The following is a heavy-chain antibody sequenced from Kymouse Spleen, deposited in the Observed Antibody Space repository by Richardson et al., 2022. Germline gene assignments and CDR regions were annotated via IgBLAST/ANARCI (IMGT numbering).Heavy chain of an antibody. CDR1: GGSISSSSYY. J-gene: IGHJ5*02. D-gene: IGHD3-10*01. Sequence: QLQLQESGPGLVKPSETLSLTCTVSGGSISSSSYYWGWIRQPPGKGLEWIGSIYYSGSTYYNPSLKSRVTISVDTSKNQFSLKLSSVTAADTAVYYCARQGGFGELDWFDPWGQGTLVTVSS. V-gene: IGHV4-39*01. CDR2: IYYSGST. CDR3: ARQGGFGELDWFDP.